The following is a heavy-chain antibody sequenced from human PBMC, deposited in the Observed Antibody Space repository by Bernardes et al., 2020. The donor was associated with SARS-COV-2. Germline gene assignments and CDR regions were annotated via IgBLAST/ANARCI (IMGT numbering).Heavy chain of an antibody. Sequence: GGSLRLSCAASGFTFNTYGMHWVRRAPGKGLEWVAVIWYDGSTKYYGDSVKGRFTISRDNSKNTLYLQMSSLRVEDTAVYYCVRRFCAASSACGNFYGMGVWGQGTTVTVSS. CDR2: IWYDGSTK. D-gene: IGHD3-3*01. CDR1: GFTFNTYG. CDR3: VRRFCAASSACGNFYGMGV. V-gene: IGHV3-33*01. J-gene: IGHJ6*02.